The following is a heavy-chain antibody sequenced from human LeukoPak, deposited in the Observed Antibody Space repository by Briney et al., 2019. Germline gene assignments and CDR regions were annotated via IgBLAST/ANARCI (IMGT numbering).Heavy chain of an antibody. CDR2: IHCRERT. V-gene: IGHV4-4*07. CDR3: ARDFSPTHGAYDADYYYMDV. Sequence: PSETLSLTCTVSVDSISSYYGARIPRPTGRGLEWIGHIHCRERTNYNPSRRSRLTKLQDTSNNQYFPKQSDVSPAGTALFYCARDFSPTHGAYDADYYYMDVWGKGTTVTISS. CDR1: VDSISSYY. D-gene: IGHD4-17*01. J-gene: IGHJ6*03.